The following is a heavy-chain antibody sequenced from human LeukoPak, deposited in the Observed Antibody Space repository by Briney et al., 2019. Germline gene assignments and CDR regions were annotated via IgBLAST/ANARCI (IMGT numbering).Heavy chain of an antibody. D-gene: IGHD3-10*01. CDR2: INHSGST. CDR3: ARGRPLRFGELVYYFDY. J-gene: IGHJ4*02. V-gene: IGHV4-34*01. Sequence: PSETLSLTCAVYGGSFSGYYWSWIRQPPGKGLEWIGEINHSGSTNYNPSLKSRVTISVDTSKNQFSLKLSSVTAADTAVYYCARGRPLRFGELVYYFDYWGQGTLVTVPS. CDR1: GGSFSGYY.